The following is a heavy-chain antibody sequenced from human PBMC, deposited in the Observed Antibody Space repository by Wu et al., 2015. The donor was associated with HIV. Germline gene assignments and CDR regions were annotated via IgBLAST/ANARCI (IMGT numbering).Heavy chain of an antibody. CDR3: ARGREYYDILTGSYYYYMDV. CDR1: GYTFTSYG. CDR2: MNPNSGNT. Sequence: QLVQSGAEVKKPGASVKVSCKASGYTFTSYGISWVRQAPGQGLEWMGWMNPNSGNTGYAQKFQGRVTITRNTSISTAYMELSSLRSEDTAVYYCARGREYYDILTGSYYYYMDVWGKGTTVTVSS. J-gene: IGHJ6*03. D-gene: IGHD3-9*01. V-gene: IGHV1-8*03.